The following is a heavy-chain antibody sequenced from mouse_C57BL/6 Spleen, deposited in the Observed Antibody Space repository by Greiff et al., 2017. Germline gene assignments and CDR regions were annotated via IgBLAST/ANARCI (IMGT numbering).Heavy chain of an antibody. V-gene: IGHV1-26*01. Sequence: EVQLQQSGPELVKPGASVKISCKASGYTFTDYYMNWVKQSHGKSLEWIGDINPNNGGTSYNQKFKGKATLTVDKSSSTAYMELRSLTSEDTAVYYCARMLYDYGFAYWGQGTLVTVSA. CDR1: GYTFTDYY. CDR3: ARMLYDYGFAY. J-gene: IGHJ3*01. D-gene: IGHD2-4*01. CDR2: INPNNGGT.